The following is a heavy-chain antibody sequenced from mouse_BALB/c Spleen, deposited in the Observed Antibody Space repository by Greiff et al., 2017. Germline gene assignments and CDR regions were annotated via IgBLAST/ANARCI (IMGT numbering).Heavy chain of an antibody. V-gene: IGHV14-3*02. J-gene: IGHJ4*01. Sequence: DVQLQESGAELVKPGASVKLSCTASGFNIKDTYMHWVKQRPEQGLEWIGRIDPANGNTKYDPKFQGKATITADTSSNTAYLQLSSLTSEDTAVYYCARDYGYDESAMDYWGQGTSVTVSS. CDR3: ARDYGYDESAMDY. CDR1: GFNIKDTY. D-gene: IGHD2-2*01. CDR2: IDPANGNT.